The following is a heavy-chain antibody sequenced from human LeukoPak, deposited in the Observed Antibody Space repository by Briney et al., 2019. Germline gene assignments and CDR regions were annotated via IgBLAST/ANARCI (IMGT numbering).Heavy chain of an antibody. CDR3: ARDTDSSGYYEDAFDI. CDR1: GGSISSSSYY. J-gene: IGHJ3*02. V-gene: IGHV4-39*07. D-gene: IGHD3-22*01. Sequence: SETLSLTCTVSGGSISSSSYYWGWIRQSPGKGLEWIAIIYHSGSTYYNPSLKSRVTISVDTSKNQFSLKLSSVTAADTAVYYCARDTDSSGYYEDAFDIWGQGTMVTVSS. CDR2: IYHSGST.